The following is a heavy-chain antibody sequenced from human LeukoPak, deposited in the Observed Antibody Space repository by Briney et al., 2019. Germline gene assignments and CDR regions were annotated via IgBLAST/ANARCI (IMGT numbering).Heavy chain of an antibody. CDR3: GRRGGGLDI. D-gene: IGHD3-10*01. CDR1: GGSISSYY. J-gene: IGHJ3*02. Sequence: SETLSLTCTVSGGSISSYYWSWIRQPPGKGLEWIGYIFYSGSTNYNPSLKSRVTISVDTSKNQFFLKLSSVPAADTAVYYCGRRGGGLDIWGQGTMVTVSS. V-gene: IGHV4-59*08. CDR2: IFYSGST.